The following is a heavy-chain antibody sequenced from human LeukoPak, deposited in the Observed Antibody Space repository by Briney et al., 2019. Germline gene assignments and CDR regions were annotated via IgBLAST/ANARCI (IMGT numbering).Heavy chain of an antibody. Sequence: GGSLRLSCAASGFTFSTYVMHWVRQAPGKGLMWVSRISHDGTDTSYADSVRGRFTISRDNAKNSLYLQMNSLRVEDTAVYYCARVDTLRFFNYWGQGTLVTVSS. D-gene: IGHD3-3*01. CDR1: GFTFSTYV. J-gene: IGHJ4*02. V-gene: IGHV3-74*01. CDR2: ISHDGTDT. CDR3: ARVDTLRFFNY.